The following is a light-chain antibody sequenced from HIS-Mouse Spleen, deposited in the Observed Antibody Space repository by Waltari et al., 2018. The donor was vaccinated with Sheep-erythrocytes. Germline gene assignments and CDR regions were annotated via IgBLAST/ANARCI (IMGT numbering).Light chain of an antibody. CDR3: YSTDSSGNHWV. CDR2: EDS. V-gene: IGLV3-10*01. CDR1: ALPKKY. Sequence: SYELTQPPSVSVSPGHTARITCSGDALPKKYAYWYQQKSGQAPVLVIYEDSKRPSGIPERFSGSSSGTMATLTISGAQVEGEADYYCYSTDSSGNHWVFGGGTKLTVL. J-gene: IGLJ3*02.